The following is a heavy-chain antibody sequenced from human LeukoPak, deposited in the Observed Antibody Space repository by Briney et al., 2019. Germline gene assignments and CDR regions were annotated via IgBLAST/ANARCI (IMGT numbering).Heavy chain of an antibody. CDR3: ASPWGSIDY. D-gene: IGHD3-16*01. CDR2: INHSGST. CDR1: GGSFSGYY. V-gene: IGHV4-34*01. J-gene: IGHJ4*02. Sequence: SETLPLTCAVYGGSFSGYYWSWIRQPPGKGLEWIGEINHSGSTNYNPSLKSRVTISVDTSKNQFSLKLSSVTAADTAVYYCASPWGSIDYWGQGTLVTVSS.